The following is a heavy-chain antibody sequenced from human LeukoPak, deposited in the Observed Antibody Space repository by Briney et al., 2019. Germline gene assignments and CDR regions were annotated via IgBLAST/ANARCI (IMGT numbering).Heavy chain of an antibody. CDR3: AKDYIVVVPAALF. V-gene: IGHV3-9*01. CDR2: ISWNSGSI. D-gene: IGHD2-2*01. Sequence: GGSLRLSCAASGFTFDDYAMHWVRQAPGKGLEWVSGISWNSGSIGYADSVKGRFTISRDNAKNTLYLQMNSLRAEDTAVYYCAKDYIVVVPAALFGGQGTLVTVSS. J-gene: IGHJ4*02. CDR1: GFTFDDYA.